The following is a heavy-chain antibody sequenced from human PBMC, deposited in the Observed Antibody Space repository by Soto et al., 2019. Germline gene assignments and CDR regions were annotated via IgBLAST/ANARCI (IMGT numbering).Heavy chain of an antibody. CDR3: ARERGRSSSPPDAFDI. CDR1: GGSISSGDYY. D-gene: IGHD6-6*01. J-gene: IGHJ3*02. CDR2: IYYSGST. V-gene: IGHV4-30-4*01. Sequence: KTSETLSLTCTVSGGSISSGDYYWSWIRQPPGKGLEWIGYIYYSGSTYYNPSLKSRVTISVDTSKNQFSLKLSSVTAADTAVCYCARERGRSSSPPDAFDIWGQGTMVTVSS.